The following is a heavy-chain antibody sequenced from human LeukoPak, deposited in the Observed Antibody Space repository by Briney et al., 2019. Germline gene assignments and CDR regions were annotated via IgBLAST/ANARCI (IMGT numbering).Heavy chain of an antibody. Sequence: ASVKVSCKASGYTFTSYDINWVRQATGQGLEWMGWMNANSGSTGYAQKFQGRVTMTRNTPISTAHMQLTLRRSQDTAGYYCATVEGDYWGQGTLVTVSS. CDR1: GYTFTSYD. CDR2: MNANSGST. V-gene: IGHV1-8*01. J-gene: IGHJ4*02. CDR3: ATVEGDY. D-gene: IGHD5-24*01.